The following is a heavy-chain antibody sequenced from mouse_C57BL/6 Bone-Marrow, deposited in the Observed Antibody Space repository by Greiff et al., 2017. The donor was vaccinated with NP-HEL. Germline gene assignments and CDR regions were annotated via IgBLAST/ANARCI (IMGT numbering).Heavy chain of an antibody. CDR2: IDPSDSYT. V-gene: IGHV1-69*01. CDR1: GYTFTSYW. CDR3: ATSWDGAYFDY. J-gene: IGHJ2*01. D-gene: IGHD4-1*01. Sequence: QVQLQQPGAELVMPGASVKLSCKASGYTFTSYWMHWVKQRPGQGLEWIGEIDPSDSYTNSNQKFKGKSTFTVDKSSSTAYMRLSSLTSEDAAVYYCATSWDGAYFDYWGQGTTLTVSS.